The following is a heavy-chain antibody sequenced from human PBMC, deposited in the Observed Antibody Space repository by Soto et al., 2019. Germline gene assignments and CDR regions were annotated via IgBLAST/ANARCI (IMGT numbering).Heavy chain of an antibody. J-gene: IGHJ4*02. V-gene: IGHV3-53*02. D-gene: IGHD3-10*01. Sequence: EVQLVETGGGLIQPGGSLRLSCAASGFSISSNYVTWVRQAPGKGLEWVSLLYSGGTSYYADSVKGRFTISRDNSKNTLFLQMNRLKTEDTDVYYCARGQQVSTIRGVQGFDYWGQGTLVTVSS. CDR3: ARGQQVSTIRGVQGFDY. CDR2: LYSGGTS. CDR1: GFSISSNY.